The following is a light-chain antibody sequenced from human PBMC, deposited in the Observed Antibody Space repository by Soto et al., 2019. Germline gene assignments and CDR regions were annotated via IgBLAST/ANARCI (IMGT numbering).Light chain of an antibody. CDR3: QQLNSYPGT. CDR1: QGISSY. Sequence: DIQLTQSPSFLSASVGDRVTITCRASQGISSYLAWSQQKPGKAPKLLIYAASTLQSGVPSRFSGSGSGTEFTLTSSSLQTEDFATYYCQQLNSYPGTFGQGTKVEIK. V-gene: IGKV1-9*01. J-gene: IGKJ1*01. CDR2: AAS.